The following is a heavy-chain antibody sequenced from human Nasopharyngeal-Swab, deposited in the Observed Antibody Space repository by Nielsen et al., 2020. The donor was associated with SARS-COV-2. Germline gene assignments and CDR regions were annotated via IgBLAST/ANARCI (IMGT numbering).Heavy chain of an antibody. D-gene: IGHD1-26*01. J-gene: IGHJ4*02. CDR3: ARDVAIVGATLEN. Sequence: GGPLRLSCAASEFTMSRNGMHCVRQAPGKGLEWVAYISSSSSTSYYADSVKGRFTISRDNPKNSLYLQMNSLRDEDTALYYCARDVAIVGATLENWGQGTLVTVSS. CDR1: EFTMSRNG. CDR2: ISSSSSTS. V-gene: IGHV3-48*02.